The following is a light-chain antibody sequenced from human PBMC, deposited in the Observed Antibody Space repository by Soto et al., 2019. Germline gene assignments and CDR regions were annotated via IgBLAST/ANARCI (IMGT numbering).Light chain of an antibody. CDR2: EVS. CDR3: SSYTRSSTRV. V-gene: IGLV2-14*01. J-gene: IGLJ3*02. Sequence: QSALTQPASVSGSPGQSITISCTGTSSDVGGYNYVSWYQQHPGKAPKLMIYEVSNRPSGVSNRFSGSKSGNTASLTISGLQAEDEADYYCSSYTRSSTRVFGGWTKVTVL. CDR1: SSDVGGYNY.